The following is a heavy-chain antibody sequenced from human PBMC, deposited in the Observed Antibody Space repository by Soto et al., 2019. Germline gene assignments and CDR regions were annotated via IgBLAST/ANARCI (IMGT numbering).Heavy chain of an antibody. D-gene: IGHD6-6*01. CDR2: ISWNTGTI. CDR1: GFTLDDYA. V-gene: IGHV3-9*01. CDR3: AKGYSSSLVYYYMDV. J-gene: IGHJ6*03. Sequence: EVQLVESGGGWVQPGRSLRLSCAASGFTLDDYAMHWVRQAPGKGLEWVSGISWNTGTIGYADSVKGRFTISGDNAKNSLYLQMNSLRAEDTALYYCAKGYSSSLVYYYMDVWGKGPRSPYP.